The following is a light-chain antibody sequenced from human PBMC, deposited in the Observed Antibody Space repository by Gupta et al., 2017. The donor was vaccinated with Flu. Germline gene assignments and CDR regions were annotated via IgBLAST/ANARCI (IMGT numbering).Light chain of an antibody. CDR2: QDS. Sequence: SYELTQPPSASVSPGQTARITCPGDKLGDKYACWYQQKPGQSPVLVIYQDSKRPSGIPERFSGSNSGNTATLTISGTQAMDEADYYCQAWDSSTCVFGTGTKVTVL. V-gene: IGLV3-1*01. CDR1: KLGDKY. J-gene: IGLJ1*01. CDR3: QAWDSSTCV.